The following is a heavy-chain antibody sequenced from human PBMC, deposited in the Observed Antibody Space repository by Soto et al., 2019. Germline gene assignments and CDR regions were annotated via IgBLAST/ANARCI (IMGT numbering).Heavy chain of an antibody. J-gene: IGHJ4*02. Sequence: EVQLVESGGGLVQPGGSLRLSCEASGFTFSTYWMNWVRQAPGKGLEWVANINLDGSDKYYVDSVKGRFTISRDNAKNSVYLQMNSLRVEYTAVYYCARRGRYSGSYTYFDSWGQGTLVTVSS. D-gene: IGHD1-26*01. CDR1: GFTFSTYW. CDR2: INLDGSDK. V-gene: IGHV3-7*05. CDR3: ARRGRYSGSYTYFDS.